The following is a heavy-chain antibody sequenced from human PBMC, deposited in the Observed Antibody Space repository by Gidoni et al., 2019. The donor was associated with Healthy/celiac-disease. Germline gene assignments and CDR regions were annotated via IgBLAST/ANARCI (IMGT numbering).Heavy chain of an antibody. D-gene: IGHD4-17*01. CDR3: AKGPIYGNAFDY. Sequence: EVQLLESGGGLVQPGGSLRLSCAASGFTFSSYAMSWVRQAPGKGLEWVSAIFGSGGSTYSADSVKGRFTISRDNSKNTLYLQMNSLRAEDTAVYYCAKGPIYGNAFDYWGQGTLVTVSS. CDR2: IFGSGGST. J-gene: IGHJ4*02. V-gene: IGHV3-23*01. CDR1: GFTFSSYA.